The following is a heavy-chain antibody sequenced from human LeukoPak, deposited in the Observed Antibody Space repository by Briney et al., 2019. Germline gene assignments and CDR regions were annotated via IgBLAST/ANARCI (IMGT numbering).Heavy chain of an antibody. CDR1: GYSISSGYY. D-gene: IGHD6-13*01. Sequence: PSETLSLTCTVSGYSISSGYYWDWLRQPPGRGLEWIGTIYHSGSTYYNPSLKSRVTISVDTSKNQFSLKLSSVTAADTAVYFCARAYSSSWYFNWFDPWGQGTQVTVSS. CDR3: ARAYSSSWYFNWFDP. V-gene: IGHV4-38-2*02. CDR2: IYHSGST. J-gene: IGHJ5*02.